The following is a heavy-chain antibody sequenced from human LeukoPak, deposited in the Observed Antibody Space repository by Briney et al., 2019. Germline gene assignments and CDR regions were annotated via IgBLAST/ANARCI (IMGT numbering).Heavy chain of an antibody. D-gene: IGHD1-26*01. CDR1: GFTFSRNL. CDR2: ISYDGSNK. Sequence: PGGSLRLSCAASGFTFSRNLMHWVRQAPGKGLEWVAVISYDGSNKYHADSVKGRFTISRDNSKNTLNLQMNSLRAEDTAVYYCAKEDPRGSYHFDHWGQGALVTVSS. J-gene: IGHJ4*02. CDR3: AKEDPRGSYHFDH. V-gene: IGHV3-30-3*01.